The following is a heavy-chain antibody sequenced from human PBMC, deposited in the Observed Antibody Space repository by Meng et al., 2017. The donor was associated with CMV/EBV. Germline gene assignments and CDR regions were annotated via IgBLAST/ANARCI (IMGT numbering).Heavy chain of an antibody. Sequence: TVSGGSISSSRYYWGWIRQPPGKGLEWIGSIYYSGSTYYNPSLKSRVTISVDTSKNQFSLKLSSVTAADTAVYYCASYHRSSSIDYWGQGTLVTVSS. CDR1: GGSISSSRYY. V-gene: IGHV4-39*01. D-gene: IGHD6-6*01. J-gene: IGHJ4*02. CDR3: ASYHRSSSIDY. CDR2: IYYSGST.